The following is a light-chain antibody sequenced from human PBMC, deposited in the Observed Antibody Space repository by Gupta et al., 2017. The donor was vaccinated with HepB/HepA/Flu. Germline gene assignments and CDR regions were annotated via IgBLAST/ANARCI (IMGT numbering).Light chain of an antibody. V-gene: IGKV1-12*01. CDR2: AAS. CDR1: QSIASW. CDR3: KQANTFPIT. J-gene: IGKJ5*01. Sequence: DIQMTQSPSSVSPSVGDRVTITCRASQSIASWLDWYQQKPGKAPKLLIYAASNLQSGVPSRFSGTGSGADFTLTISRVEPDDFATYYCKQANTFPITFGQGTRLDIK.